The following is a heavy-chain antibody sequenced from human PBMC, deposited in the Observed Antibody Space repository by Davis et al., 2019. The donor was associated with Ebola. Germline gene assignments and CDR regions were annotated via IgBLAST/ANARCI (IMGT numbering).Heavy chain of an antibody. Sequence: ASVKVSCKASGYTFTDYYMHWVRQAPGQGLEWMGWINPNSGDTNYAQNFQGRVTMTRDTSISTAYMDLSRLTSDDTAVYYCARVGRWNAGPHFEYWGQGTLVTVSS. V-gene: IGHV1-2*02. D-gene: IGHD1-1*01. CDR2: INPNSGDT. CDR1: GYTFTDYY. J-gene: IGHJ4*02. CDR3: ARVGRWNAGPHFEY.